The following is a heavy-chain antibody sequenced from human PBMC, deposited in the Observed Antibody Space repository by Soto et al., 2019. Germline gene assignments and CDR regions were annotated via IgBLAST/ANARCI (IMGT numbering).Heavy chain of an antibody. CDR1: GYTFTSYG. CDR2: ISAYNGNT. CDR3: ARDSQWLVSRWLDP. J-gene: IGHJ5*02. V-gene: IGHV1-18*01. Sequence: ASVKVSCKASGYTFTSYGISWVRQAPGQGLEWMGWISAYNGNTNYAQKLQGRVTMTTDTSTSTAYMELRSLRSDDTAVYYCARDSQWLVSRWLDPWRQGSLVIVSS. D-gene: IGHD6-19*01.